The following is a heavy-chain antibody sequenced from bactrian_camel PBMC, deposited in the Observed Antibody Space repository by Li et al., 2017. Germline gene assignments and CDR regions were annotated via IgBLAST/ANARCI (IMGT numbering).Heavy chain of an antibody. CDR2: ITTGGGGT. CDR3: ATLSSGETWYAVGLDY. D-gene: IGHD5*01. J-gene: IGHJ4*01. CDR1: GFTFSYND. V-gene: IGHV3S40*01. Sequence: VQLVESGGGLVQPGGSLRLSCVGSGFTFSYNDMNWVRQAPGQGLEWISAITTGGGGTYYADSVKGRFTISRDNAKNTMYLQMNSLKTEDTTVYYCATLSSGETWYAVGLDYWGQGTQVTVSS.